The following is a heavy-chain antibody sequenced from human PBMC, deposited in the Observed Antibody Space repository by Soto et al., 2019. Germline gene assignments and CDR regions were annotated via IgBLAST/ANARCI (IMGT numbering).Heavy chain of an antibody. J-gene: IGHJ4*02. D-gene: IGHD3-3*01. CDR1: GGSISSSSYY. Sequence: KASETLSLTCTVSGGSISSSSYYWGWIRQPPGKGLEWIGSIYYSGSTYYNPSLKSRVTISVDTSKNQFSLKLSSVTAADTAVYYCARHGGSGYLLAYYFDYWGQGTLVTVSS. CDR3: ARHGGSGYLLAYYFDY. CDR2: IYYSGST. V-gene: IGHV4-39*01.